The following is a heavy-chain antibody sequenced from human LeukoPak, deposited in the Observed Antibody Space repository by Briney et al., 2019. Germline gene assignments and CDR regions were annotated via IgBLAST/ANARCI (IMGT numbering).Heavy chain of an antibody. V-gene: IGHV3-23*01. D-gene: IGHD2-21*02. J-gene: IGHJ4*02. Sequence: GGSLRLSCAASGFTFSSYAMSWVRQAPGKGLEWVSAISGSGGSTYYADSVKGRFTIPRDNSKKTLYLQMNSLRAEDTAVYYCANLGLDCGRDCYPRYFDYWGQGTLVTVSS. CDR2: ISGSGGST. CDR3: ANLGLDCGRDCYPRYFDY. CDR1: GFTFSSYA.